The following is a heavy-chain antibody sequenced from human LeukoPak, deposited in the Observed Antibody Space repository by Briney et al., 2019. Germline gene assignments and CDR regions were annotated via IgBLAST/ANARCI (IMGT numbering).Heavy chain of an antibody. Sequence: PGGSLRLSCAASGFTFRIYDMHWVRQAPGKGLEWVAVISYDGSNKYYADSVKGRFTISRDNSKNTLYLQMNSLRAEDMAVYYCAKALSKLELTYFDYWGQGTLVTVSS. J-gene: IGHJ4*02. V-gene: IGHV3-30*18. CDR2: ISYDGSNK. CDR3: AKALSKLELTYFDY. CDR1: GFTFRIYD. D-gene: IGHD1-7*01.